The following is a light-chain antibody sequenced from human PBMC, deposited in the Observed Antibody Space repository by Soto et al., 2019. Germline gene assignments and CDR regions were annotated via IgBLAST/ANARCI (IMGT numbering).Light chain of an antibody. CDR2: GVT. CDR1: QSVPSNF. V-gene: IGKV3-20*01. CDR3: QQYDTPWT. Sequence: EIVLTQSPGTLSLSPGERATLSCRASQSVPSNFLACYQQKPGQAPILLIYGVTRRATGIPDRFSGSAAGTDFTLTISRLEPEDVAVYYCQQYDTPWTFGQGTKVEIK. J-gene: IGKJ1*01.